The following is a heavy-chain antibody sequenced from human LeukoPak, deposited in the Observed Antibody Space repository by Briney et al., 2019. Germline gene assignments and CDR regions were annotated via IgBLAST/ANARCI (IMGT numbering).Heavy chain of an antibody. CDR1: GGSISSGSFF. CDR2: IYASGST. J-gene: IGHJ5*02. V-gene: IGHV4-61*02. D-gene: IGHD2-2*01. CDR3: ARGGQEDIVVVPAAYFDP. Sequence: SQTLSLTCTVSGGSISSGSFFWSWIRQPAGKGLEWIGRIYASGSTNYNPSLESRVTVSVDTSKNQFSLKLSSVTAADTAVYYCARGGQEDIVVVPAAYFDPWGQGTLVTVSS.